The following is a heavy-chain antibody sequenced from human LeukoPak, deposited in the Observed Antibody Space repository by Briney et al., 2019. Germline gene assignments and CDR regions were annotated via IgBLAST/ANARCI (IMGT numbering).Heavy chain of an antibody. D-gene: IGHD1-26*01. CDR1: GFTFSSYD. J-gene: IGHJ6*02. Sequence: GGSLRLSCAASGFTFSSYDMHWVRQATGKGLEWVSAIGTAGDTYYPGSVKGRFTISRENAKNSLYLQMNSLIAGDTAVYYCARDGRELLGMDVWGQGTTVTVSS. CDR2: IGTAGDT. V-gene: IGHV3-13*01. CDR3: ARDGRELLGMDV.